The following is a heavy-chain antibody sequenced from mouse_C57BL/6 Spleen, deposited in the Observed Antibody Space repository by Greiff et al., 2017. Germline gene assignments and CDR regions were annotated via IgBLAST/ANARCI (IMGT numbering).Heavy chain of an antibody. CDR3: AITAQSGTWFAY. D-gene: IGHD3-2*02. V-gene: IGHV1-4*01. CDR2: INPSSGYT. CDR1: GYTFTSYT. J-gene: IGHJ3*01. Sequence: QVQLKESGAELARPGASVKMSCKASGYTFTSYTMHWGKQRPGQGLEWIGYINPSSGYTKYNPKFKDKPTLTADKSSSTDYMHLSSLTSEDSAVDYCAITAQSGTWFAYWGQGTLVTVSA.